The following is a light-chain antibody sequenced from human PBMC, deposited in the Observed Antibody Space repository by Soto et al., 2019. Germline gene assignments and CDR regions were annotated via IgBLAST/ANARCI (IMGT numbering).Light chain of an antibody. CDR2: EGD. J-gene: IGLJ2*01. Sequence: QSALTQPASVSGSPGQSITISCTGTSSDVGSYNLVSWHQQHPGKAPKLIIYEGDKRPSGVSNRFSGSKSGNTASLTISGLQAEDEADYYCCSYSYGSTLVFGGGTKLTVL. CDR3: CSYSYGSTLV. V-gene: IGLV2-23*01. CDR1: SSDVGSYNL.